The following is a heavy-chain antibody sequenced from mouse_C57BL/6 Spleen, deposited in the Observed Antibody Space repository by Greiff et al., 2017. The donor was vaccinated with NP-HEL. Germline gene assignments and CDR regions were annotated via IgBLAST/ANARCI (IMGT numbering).Heavy chain of an antibody. Sequence: EVQLQQSGPGLVKPSQSLSLTCSVTGYSITSGYYWNWIRQFPGNKLEWMGYISYDGSNNYNPSLKNRISITRDTSKNQFFLKLNSVTTEDTATYYCARDGGSSPMDYWGQGTSVTVSS. D-gene: IGHD1-1*01. CDR1: GYSITSGYY. CDR3: ARDGGSSPMDY. J-gene: IGHJ4*01. CDR2: ISYDGSN. V-gene: IGHV3-6*01.